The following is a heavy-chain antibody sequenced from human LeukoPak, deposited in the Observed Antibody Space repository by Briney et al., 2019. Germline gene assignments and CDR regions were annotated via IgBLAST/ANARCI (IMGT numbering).Heavy chain of an antibody. J-gene: IGHJ5*02. D-gene: IGHD3-3*01. CDR1: GGSFSGYY. CDR2: INHSGST. V-gene: IGHV4-34*01. CDR3: ARRPRNHDFWSGYSNWFDP. Sequence: SETLSLTCAVYGGSFSGYYWSWIRQPPGKGLEWIGEINHSGSTNYNPSLKSRVTISVDTSKNQFSLKLSSVTAADTAVYYCARRPRNHDFWSGYSNWFDPWGQGTLVTVSS.